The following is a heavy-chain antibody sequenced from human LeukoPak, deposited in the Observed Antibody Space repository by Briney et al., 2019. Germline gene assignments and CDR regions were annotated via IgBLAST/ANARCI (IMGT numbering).Heavy chain of an antibody. J-gene: IGHJ4*02. CDR1: GYTFTSYY. Sequence: GASVKVSCKASGYTFTSYYMHWVRQAPGQGLEWMGIINPSGGSTSYAQKFQGRVTMTRDTSTSTVYMELSSLRSEDTAVYYCAREGGYYDSSGHSGNDYWGQGTLVTVSS. CDR3: AREGGYYDSSGHSGNDY. D-gene: IGHD3-22*01. V-gene: IGHV1-46*01. CDR2: INPSGGST.